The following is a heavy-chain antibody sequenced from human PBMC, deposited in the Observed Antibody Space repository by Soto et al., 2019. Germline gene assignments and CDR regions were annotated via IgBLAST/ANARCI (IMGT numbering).Heavy chain of an antibody. CDR3: ASVITMIVT. CDR1: GFTFSSYA. J-gene: IGHJ4*02. CDR2: ISYDGSNK. V-gene: IGHV3-30-3*01. Sequence: GGSLRLSCAASGFTFSSYAMHWVRQAPGKGLEWVAVISYDGSNKYYADSAKGRFTISRDNSKNTLYLQMNSLRAEDTAVYYCASVITMIVTWGQGTLVTVPQ. D-gene: IGHD3-22*01.